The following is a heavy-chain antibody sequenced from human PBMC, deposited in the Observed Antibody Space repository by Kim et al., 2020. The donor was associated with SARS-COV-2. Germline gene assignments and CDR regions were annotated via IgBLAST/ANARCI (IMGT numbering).Heavy chain of an antibody. D-gene: IGHD5-12*01. V-gene: IGHV4-59*01. CDR3: ARGSGYDPYFDY. CDR1: GASLSGYY. Sequence: LETLSLTCSASGASLSGYYYNWVRLPPGKGLEWIGYLYSSGRTNYNPSLRGRVTISVDTSKNTFSLRLISVTAADTAIYYCARGSGYDPYFDYWGQGLLVTVSS. CDR2: LYSSGRT. J-gene: IGHJ4*02.